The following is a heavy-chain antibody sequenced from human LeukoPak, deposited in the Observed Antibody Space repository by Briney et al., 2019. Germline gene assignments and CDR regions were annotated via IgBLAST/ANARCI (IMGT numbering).Heavy chain of an antibody. CDR3: ARDPPIYCSSTSCSDY. Sequence: GGSLRLSCAASGFTVSSNYMSWVRQAPGKGLEWVSAISGSGGSTYCADSVKGRFTISRDNSKNTLYLQMNSLRAEDTAVYYCARDPPIYCSSTSCSDYWGQGTLVTVSS. J-gene: IGHJ4*02. D-gene: IGHD2-2*01. V-gene: IGHV3-23*01. CDR2: ISGSGGST. CDR1: GFTVSSNY.